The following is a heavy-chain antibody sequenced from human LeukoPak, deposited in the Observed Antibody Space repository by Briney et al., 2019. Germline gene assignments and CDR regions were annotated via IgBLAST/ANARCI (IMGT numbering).Heavy chain of an antibody. CDR2: IYYSGST. V-gene: IGHV4-39*01. D-gene: IGHD3-22*01. Sequence: SETLSLTCTVSGGSISSSSYYWGWIRQPPGKGLEWIGSIYYSGSTYYNPSLKSRVTISVDTSKNQFSLKLSSVTAADTAVYYCARLYYDSSGYYPLIRNSYYYMDAWGKGTRVTISS. CDR1: GGSISSSSYY. CDR3: ARLYYDSSGYYPLIRNSYYYMDA. J-gene: IGHJ6*03.